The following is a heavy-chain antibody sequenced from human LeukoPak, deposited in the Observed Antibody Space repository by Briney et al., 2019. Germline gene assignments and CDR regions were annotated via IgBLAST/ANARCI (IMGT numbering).Heavy chain of an antibody. CDR3: ARGVGYCSSTSCYGGEDY. CDR1: GYTFTSYA. J-gene: IGHJ4*02. V-gene: IGHV1-3*01. CDR2: INAGNGNT. D-gene: IGHD2-2*01. Sequence: ASVTVSCKASGYTFTSYAMHGVRQAPGQRLEGMGWINAGNGNTKYSQKFQGRVTITRDTSASRAYMELSSLRSEDTAVYYCARGVGYCSSTSCYGGEDYWGQGTLVTVSS.